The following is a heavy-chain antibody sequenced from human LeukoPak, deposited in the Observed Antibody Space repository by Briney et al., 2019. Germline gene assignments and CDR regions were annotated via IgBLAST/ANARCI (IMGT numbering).Heavy chain of an antibody. Sequence: ASVKVSCKTSGYTFTGHFMHWVRQAPGQGLEWMGWINPTSGATGFAQEFQGRVTLTRDTSINTAYMELSRLTSDDTALYYCARVSRGYSGYDSFGYWGQGTLVTVSS. CDR3: ARVSRGYSGYDSFGY. J-gene: IGHJ4*02. CDR1: GYTFTGHF. V-gene: IGHV1-2*02. D-gene: IGHD5-12*01. CDR2: INPTSGAT.